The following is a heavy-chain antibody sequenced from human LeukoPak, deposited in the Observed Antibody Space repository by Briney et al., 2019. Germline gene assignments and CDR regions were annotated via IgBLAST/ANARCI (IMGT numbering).Heavy chain of an antibody. Sequence: GGSLRLSCAASGFTFSSFSMAWVSQAPGKGPEWVSTISRSGDATYYADSVKGRFTISRDNSWNTLYLQMSSLRVDDTVLYYCARGSLGSWFFFDYRGQGTLVTAYS. CDR1: GFTFSSFS. CDR2: ISRSGDAT. CDR3: ARGSLGSWFFFDY. V-gene: IGHV3-23*01. J-gene: IGHJ4*02. D-gene: IGHD6-13*01.